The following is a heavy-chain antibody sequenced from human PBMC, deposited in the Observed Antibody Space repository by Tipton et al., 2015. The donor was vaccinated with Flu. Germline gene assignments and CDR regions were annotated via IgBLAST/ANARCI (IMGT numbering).Heavy chain of an antibody. CDR2: MYYSGST. J-gene: IGHJ3*02. CDR1: GGSISSGGYY. Sequence: LSCTVAGGSISSGGYYWSWIRQHPGKGLEWIGYMYYSGSTYYNPSLKSRVTISVDTSKNQFSLKLSSVTAADTAVYYCVGDVYGTDAFEIWGQGTKVTVS. D-gene: IGHD2-8*01. V-gene: IGHV4-31*03. CDR3: VGDVYGTDAFEI.